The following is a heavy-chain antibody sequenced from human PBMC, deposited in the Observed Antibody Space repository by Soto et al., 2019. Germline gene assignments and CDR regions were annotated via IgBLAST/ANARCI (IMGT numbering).Heavy chain of an antibody. CDR2: ISDSGST. D-gene: IGHD2-2*01. Sequence: EVQLLESGGALVQPGGSPRLSCAASGFTFSNHAMNWVRQAPGKGLEWVSTISDSGSTYYADSVKGRFTISRDNSKNTLYLQIGSLRAEATAVYYCARDPGGHYCTSTSCLYFFDHWGQGTLVIVSS. CDR3: ARDPGGHYCTSTSCLYFFDH. V-gene: IGHV3-23*01. CDR1: GFTFSNHA. J-gene: IGHJ4*02.